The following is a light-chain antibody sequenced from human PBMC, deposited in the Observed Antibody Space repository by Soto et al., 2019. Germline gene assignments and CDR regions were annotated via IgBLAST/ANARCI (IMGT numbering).Light chain of an antibody. CDR2: KAS. J-gene: IGKJ1*01. V-gene: IGKV1-5*03. CDR3: QQYNSYPWP. CDR1: QSISSW. Sequence: DIQMTQSPSTLSASVGDRVTITCRASQSISSWLAWYQQKPGKAPKLLIYKASSLESGVPSRFSGSGSRTEFTLTISSLQPDDFATYYCQQYNSYPWPFGQGTKGEIK.